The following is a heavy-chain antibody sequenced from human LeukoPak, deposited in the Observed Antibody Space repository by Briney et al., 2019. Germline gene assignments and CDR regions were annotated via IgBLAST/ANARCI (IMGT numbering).Heavy chain of an antibody. CDR1: GFTFSSYS. J-gene: IGHJ4*02. CDR2: ISSSSSYI. V-gene: IGHV3-21*01. D-gene: IGHD5-18*01. Sequence: GGSLRLSCAASGFTFSSYSMNWVRQAPGKGLEWVSSISSSSSYIYYADSVKGRFTISRDNAKNSLYLQMNSLRAEDTAVYYCARDGTLIQSGLDYWGQGTLVTVSS. CDR3: ARDGTLIQSGLDY.